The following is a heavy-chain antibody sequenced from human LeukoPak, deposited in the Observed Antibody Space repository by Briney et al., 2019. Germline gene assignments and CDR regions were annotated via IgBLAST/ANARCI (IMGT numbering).Heavy chain of an antibody. Sequence: GGSLRLSCAASGFTFSAYWMTWVRQAPGKGLEWVANIKEDGTEKNYVDSVKGRFTISRDNVKKSLYLEMNSLRVEDTAVYYCARGRWSDYWGQGAQVTVSS. CDR2: IKEDGTEK. CDR3: ARGRWSDY. V-gene: IGHV3-7*01. D-gene: IGHD5-24*01. CDR1: GFTFSAYW. J-gene: IGHJ4*02.